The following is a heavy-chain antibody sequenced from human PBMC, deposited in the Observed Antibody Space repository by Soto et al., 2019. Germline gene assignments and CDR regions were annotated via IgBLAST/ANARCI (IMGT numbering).Heavy chain of an antibody. D-gene: IGHD5-18*01. CDR1: GFTFISYA. CDR3: ARPLHNKRRYSYGYLDY. V-gene: IGHV3-30-3*01. CDR2: ISYDGSNK. Sequence: PGGSLRLSCAASGFTFISYAMHWVRQAPGKGLEWGAVISYDGSNKYYADSVKGRFTISRDNSKNTLYLQMNSLRAEDTAVYYCARPLHNKRRYSYGYLDYWGQGTLVTVSS. J-gene: IGHJ4*02.